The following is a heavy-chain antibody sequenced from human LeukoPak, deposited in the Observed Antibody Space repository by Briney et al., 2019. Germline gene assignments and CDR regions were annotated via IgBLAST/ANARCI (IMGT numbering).Heavy chain of an antibody. CDR3: ARTTEGYCSSTSCYELYYYYYMDV. V-gene: IGHV4-4*02. J-gene: IGHJ6*03. CDR2: IYHSGST. CDR1: GGSISSSNW. Sequence: PSETLSLTCAVSGGSISSSNWWSWVRQPPGKGLEWIGEIYHSGSTNYNPSLKSRVTISVDTSKNQFSLKLNSVTAADTAVYYCARTTEGYCSSTSCYELYYYYYMDVWGKGTTVTISS. D-gene: IGHD2-2*01.